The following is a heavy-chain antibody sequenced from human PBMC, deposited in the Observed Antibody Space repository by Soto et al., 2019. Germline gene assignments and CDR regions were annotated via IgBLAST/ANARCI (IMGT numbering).Heavy chain of an antibody. D-gene: IGHD6-6*01. CDR1: GFTFSSYA. CDR2: ISYDGSNK. Sequence: GGSLRLSCAASGFTFSSYAMHWFRQAPGKGLEWVAVISYDGSNKYYADSVKGRFTISRDNSKNTLYLQMNSLRSDDTAVYYCARDTRSIAARPLLGYYGMDVWGQGTTVTVSS. J-gene: IGHJ6*02. V-gene: IGHV3-30-3*01. CDR3: ARDTRSIAARPLLGYYGMDV.